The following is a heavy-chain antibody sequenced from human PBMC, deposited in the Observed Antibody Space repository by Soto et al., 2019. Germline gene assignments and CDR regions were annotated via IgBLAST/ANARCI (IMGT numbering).Heavy chain of an antibody. CDR3: ALNCAVDCHSVFFY. CDR2: ISGGGGSS. CDR1: GFTFSNYA. Sequence: EVQLLESGGGLVQPGGSLRLSCAASGFTFSNYAMSWVRQAPGKGLEWVSGISGGGGSSYYADSVKGRFTISRDNSKTTRYLQMNTRRAEDTAVYYCALNCAVDCHSVFFYWGQGALVIGSS. V-gene: IGHV3-23*01. J-gene: IGHJ4*02. D-gene: IGHD2-21*01.